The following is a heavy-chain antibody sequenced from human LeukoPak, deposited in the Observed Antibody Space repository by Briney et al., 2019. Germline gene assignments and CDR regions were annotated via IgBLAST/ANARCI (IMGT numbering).Heavy chain of an antibody. J-gene: IGHJ4*02. Sequence: GGSLRLSCAASGFTFSSYAMNWVRQAPGKGLEWGSYISSSSTIIYNADSVKGRFTISRDNAKNSLVLQMNSLRDEDTAVYYCAREPLDYWGQATLVTVSS. CDR2: ISSSSTII. CDR3: AREPLDY. CDR1: GFTFSSYA. V-gene: IGHV3-48*02.